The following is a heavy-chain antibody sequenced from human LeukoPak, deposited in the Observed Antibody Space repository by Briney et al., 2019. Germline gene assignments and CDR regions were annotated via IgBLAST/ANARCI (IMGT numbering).Heavy chain of an antibody. V-gene: IGHV3-30*03. CDR3: ASGDCSGGSCCYLNYYYCGMDV. Sequence: TGGSLRLSCAASGFTFSSYGMQWVRQAPGKGLEWGAVISYDGSSKYYTDSVKGRFTISSDNSKNTLYLQMNSLRAEDTAVYYCASGDCSGGSCCYLNYYYCGMDVWGQGTTVTVSS. CDR2: ISYDGSSK. J-gene: IGHJ6*02. D-gene: IGHD2-15*01. CDR1: GFTFSSYG.